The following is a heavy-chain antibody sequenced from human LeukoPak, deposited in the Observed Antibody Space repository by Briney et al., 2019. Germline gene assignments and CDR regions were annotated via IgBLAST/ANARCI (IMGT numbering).Heavy chain of an antibody. CDR3: ARAMGTSYGFWSGSYTVSYYYYMDV. V-gene: IGHV3-7*01. Sequence: GGSLRLSCATSGFSFSSHSMSWVRQVPVKGLEWVANIKQDGSEKHYVDSVRGRFSISRDNTKNSLYLQMNSLRAEDTAVYYCARAMGTSYGFWSGSYTVSYYYYMDVWSKATTVTVSS. CDR1: GFSFSSHS. D-gene: IGHD3-3*01. CDR2: IKQDGSEK. J-gene: IGHJ6*03.